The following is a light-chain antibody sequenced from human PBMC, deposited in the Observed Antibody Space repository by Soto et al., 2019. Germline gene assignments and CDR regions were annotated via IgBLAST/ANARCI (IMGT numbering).Light chain of an antibody. V-gene: IGKV3-15*01. CDR1: QSVSSN. CDR2: GVS. J-gene: IGKJ1*01. Sequence: EVGMTQSPATLSVSPGERATLSCRASQSVSSNLAWYQQKPGQAPRLLIYGVSTRATGIPARFSGSGSGTEFTLTISSLQSEDFAVYYCQQYNNWPPWTFGQGTKVEIK. CDR3: QQYNNWPPWT.